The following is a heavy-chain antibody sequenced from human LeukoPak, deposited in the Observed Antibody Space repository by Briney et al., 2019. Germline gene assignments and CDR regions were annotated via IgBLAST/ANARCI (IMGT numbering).Heavy chain of an antibody. CDR1: GFTFSNNC. V-gene: IGHV3-74*01. CDR3: AMIKEG. CDR2: INSDGRTT. D-gene: IGHD3-22*01. J-gene: IGHJ4*02. Sequence: QTGGSLSLSCAASGFTFSNNCLHWVRHAPAKGLVWVSRINSDGRTTTYADSVKGRFTISRDNAKNTLYLQTNSLRAEDTAVYYCAMIKEGWGQGTLVTVSS.